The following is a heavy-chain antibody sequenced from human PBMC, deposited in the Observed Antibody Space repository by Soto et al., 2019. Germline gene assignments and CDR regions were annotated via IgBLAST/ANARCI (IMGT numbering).Heavy chain of an antibody. CDR3: ARVRQVVPAARHSYYYYGMDA. Sequence: QVQLVQSGAEVKKPGSSVKVSCKASGGTFSSYAISWVRQAPGQGLEWMGGIIPIFGTANYAQKFQGRVTISADESTSTAYMELSGLRSEDTAVYYCARVRQVVPAARHSYYYYGMDAWGQGTTVTVSS. D-gene: IGHD2-2*01. V-gene: IGHV1-69*01. CDR2: IIPIFGTA. J-gene: IGHJ6*02. CDR1: GGTFSSYA.